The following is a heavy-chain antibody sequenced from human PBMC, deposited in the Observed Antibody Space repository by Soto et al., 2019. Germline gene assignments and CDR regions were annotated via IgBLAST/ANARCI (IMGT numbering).Heavy chain of an antibody. CDR1: GGSISSSSYY. Sequence: SETLSLTCTVSGGSISSSSYYWGWIRQPPGKGLEWIGSIYYSGSTYYNPSLKSRVTISVDTSKNQFSLKLSSVTAADTAVYYCARRHIAVAGTFDYWGQGTLVTVSS. CDR2: IYYSGST. CDR3: ARRHIAVAGTFDY. V-gene: IGHV4-39*01. D-gene: IGHD6-19*01. J-gene: IGHJ4*02.